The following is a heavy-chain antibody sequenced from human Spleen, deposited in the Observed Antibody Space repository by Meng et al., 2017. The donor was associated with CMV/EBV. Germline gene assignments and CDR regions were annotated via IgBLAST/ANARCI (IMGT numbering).Heavy chain of an antibody. CDR3: ARDIPIRIFGVVTKEVSWFFDL. J-gene: IGHJ2*01. D-gene: IGHD3-3*01. CDR1: RFIFSAYW. Sequence: GESLKISCAASRFIFSAYWMSWVRQAPGKGLEWGANIKQDGSEKYYVDSVKGRFTISRDNAKNSLYLQMSSLRVEDTAVYFCARDIPIRIFGVVTKEVSWFFDLWGRGTLVTVSS. V-gene: IGHV3-7*01. CDR2: IKQDGSEK.